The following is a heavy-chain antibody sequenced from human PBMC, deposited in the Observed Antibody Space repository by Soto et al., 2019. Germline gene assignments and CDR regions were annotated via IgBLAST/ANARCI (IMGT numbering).Heavy chain of an antibody. CDR3: ARTALPQGYCSSTSCYTYYGMDV. D-gene: IGHD2-2*02. J-gene: IGHJ6*02. CDR2: IIPIFGTA. Sequence: QVQLVQAGAEVKKPGSSVKVSCKASGGTFSSYAISWVRQAPGQGLEWMGGIIPIFGTANYAQKFQGRVTITADESTSTAYMELSSLRSEDTAVYYCARTALPQGYCSSTSCYTYYGMDVWGQGTTVTVSS. CDR1: GGTFSSYA. V-gene: IGHV1-69*01.